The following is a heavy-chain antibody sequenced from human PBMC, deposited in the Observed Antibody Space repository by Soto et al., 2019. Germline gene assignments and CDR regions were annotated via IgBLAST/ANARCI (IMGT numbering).Heavy chain of an antibody. CDR1: VGSVSGGSYY. Sequence: VHLQEPGPGRVNPSETFSLTGTVCVGSVSGGSYYWGWTRQPPGRGLEWIGYINYSGSTNYNPSLKRRVTISVDTSKNQFSLKLSSVTAADTAVYYCARGIEGWYQGRYYYGMDGWGQGTTVTVSS. V-gene: IGHV4-61*01. D-gene: IGHD6-19*01. J-gene: IGHJ6*02. CDR2: INYSGST. CDR3: ARGIEGWYQGRYYYGMDG.